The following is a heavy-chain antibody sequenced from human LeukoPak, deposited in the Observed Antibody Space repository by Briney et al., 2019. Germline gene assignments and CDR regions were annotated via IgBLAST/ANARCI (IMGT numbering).Heavy chain of an antibody. D-gene: IGHD2-2*02. J-gene: IGHJ5*02. V-gene: IGHV4-39*01. CDR3: ARHGHLYRPAAIRGWFDP. Sequence: SETLSLTCTVSGGSISSSSYYWGWIRQPPGKGLEWIGGMYYNGETYYNPSLKSRVHISPDASKNHFSLKLSSVTAADTAVYYCARHGHLYRPAAIRGWFDPWAREPWSPSPQ. CDR1: GGSISSSSYY. CDR2: MYYNGET.